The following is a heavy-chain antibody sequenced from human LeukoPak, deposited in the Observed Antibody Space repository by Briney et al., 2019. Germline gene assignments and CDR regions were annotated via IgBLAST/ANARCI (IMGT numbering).Heavy chain of an antibody. D-gene: IGHD2-15*01. J-gene: IGHJ3*02. CDR2: IRSSSSTI. CDR1: GFTLSSYR. Sequence: GGSLRLSCAASGFTLSSYRVNWVRQAPGKGLEWVSYIRSSSSTIYYADSVKGRFTISSDNAKNSLYLQMNTLRDEDTAVYSCARDSGYAFDTWGQGTMVTVSS. V-gene: IGHV3-48*02. CDR3: ARDSGYAFDT.